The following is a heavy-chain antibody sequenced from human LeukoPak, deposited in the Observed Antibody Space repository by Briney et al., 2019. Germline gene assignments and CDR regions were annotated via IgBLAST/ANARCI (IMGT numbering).Heavy chain of an antibody. Sequence: SETLSLTCTVSGGSISSSSYYWGWIRQPPGKGLEWIGSIYYSGSTYYNPSLKSRVTISVDTSKNQFSLKLSSVTAADTAVYYCARALFRHDILTGYYSEYAFDIWGQGTMVTVSS. D-gene: IGHD3-9*01. CDR2: IYYSGST. V-gene: IGHV4-39*01. CDR3: ARALFRHDILTGYYSEYAFDI. CDR1: GGSISSSSYY. J-gene: IGHJ3*02.